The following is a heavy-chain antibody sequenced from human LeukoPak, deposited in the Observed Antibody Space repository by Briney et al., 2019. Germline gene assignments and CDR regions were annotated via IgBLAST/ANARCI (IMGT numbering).Heavy chain of an antibody. V-gene: IGHV3-21*01. CDR2: ISSSSSYI. CDR3: AREGDNDSSGYYPSYFDY. J-gene: IGHJ4*02. CDR1: GFTFGNYG. Sequence: GGSPRLSCAASGFTFGNYGMSWVRQAPGKGLEWVSSISSSSSYIYYADSVKGRFTISRDNAKNSLYLQMNSLRAEDTAVYYCAREGDNDSSGYYPSYFDYWGQGTLVTVSS. D-gene: IGHD3-22*01.